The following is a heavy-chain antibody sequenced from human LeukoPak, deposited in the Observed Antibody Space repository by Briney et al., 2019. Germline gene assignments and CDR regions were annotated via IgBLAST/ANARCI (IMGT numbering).Heavy chain of an antibody. D-gene: IGHD5-24*01. CDR2: IIPIFGTA. Sequence: SVKVSCKASGYTFTGYYMHWVRQAPGQRLEWMGGIIPIFGTANYAQKFQGRVTITADESTSTAYMELSSLRSEDTAVYYCARAKRPTGAFDIWGQGTMVTVSS. J-gene: IGHJ3*02. CDR3: ARAKRPTGAFDI. V-gene: IGHV1-69*13. CDR1: GYTFTGYY.